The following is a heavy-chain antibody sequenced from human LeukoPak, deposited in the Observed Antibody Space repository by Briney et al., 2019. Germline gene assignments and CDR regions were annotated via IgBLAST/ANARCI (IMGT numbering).Heavy chain of an antibody. D-gene: IGHD1-26*01. V-gene: IGHV1-8*01. CDR1: GYTVISYD. CDR2: MSPNSGNT. CDR3: ARCPGRPVRPRSRDVKFDP. J-gene: IGHJ5*02. Sequence: ASVKVSCKASGYTVISYDINWVRQATGQGLEWMGWMSPNSGNTGYAQKFQGRITMTKSTSISTAYMELSSLRSEDTAVYYCARCPGRPVRPRSRDVKFDPWGQGTLVTVSS.